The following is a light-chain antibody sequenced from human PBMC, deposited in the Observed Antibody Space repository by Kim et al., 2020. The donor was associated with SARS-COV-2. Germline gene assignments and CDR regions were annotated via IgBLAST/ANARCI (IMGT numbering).Light chain of an antibody. Sequence: PGKTARSTCGGNNIGSKSVHWYKQKPGQAPVLVIYYDSDRPSGIPERFSGSNSGNTATLTISRVEAGDEADYYCQVWDSSSDDHVVFGGGTQLNVL. CDR1: NIGSKS. CDR2: YDS. J-gene: IGLJ2*01. V-gene: IGLV3-21*04. CDR3: QVWDSSSDDHVV.